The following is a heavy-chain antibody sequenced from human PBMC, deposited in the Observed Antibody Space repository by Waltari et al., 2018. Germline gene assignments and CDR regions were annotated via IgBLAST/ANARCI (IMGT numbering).Heavy chain of an antibody. CDR2: ISSSSSYI. Sequence: EVQLVESGGGLVKPGVSLRLSCAASGFTFSSHSMNWARQAPGKGLEWVSYISSSSSYIYYADSVKGRFTISRDNAKNSLYLQMNSLRAEDTAVYYCAAGQWLEYYYYGMDVWGQGTTVTVSS. CDR1: GFTFSSHS. D-gene: IGHD6-19*01. V-gene: IGHV3-21*01. CDR3: AAGQWLEYYYYGMDV. J-gene: IGHJ6*02.